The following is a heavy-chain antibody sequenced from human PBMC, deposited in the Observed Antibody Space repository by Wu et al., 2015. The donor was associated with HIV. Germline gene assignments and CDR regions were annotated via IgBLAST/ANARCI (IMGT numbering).Heavy chain of an antibody. D-gene: IGHD1-26*01. CDR3: ARRPPHRGGGTFFYWYFDL. CDR1: GYTFTRYY. V-gene: IGHV1-46*01. J-gene: IGHJ2*01. Sequence: QVQLVQSGTEVKKPGASVQISCKASGYTFTRYYLHWVRQAPGQGLEWMGIINPSGGSTTYAQNFQGRVTMTRDTSTSTVYMELSSLRSEDTAVYYCARRPPHRGGGTFFYWYFDLWGRGTLVTVSS. CDR2: INPSGGST.